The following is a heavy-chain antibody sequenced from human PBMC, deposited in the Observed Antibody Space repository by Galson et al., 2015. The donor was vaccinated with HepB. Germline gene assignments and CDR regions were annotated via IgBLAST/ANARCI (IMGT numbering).Heavy chain of an antibody. CDR1: GYTFTTYG. Sequence: SVKVSCKASGYTFTTYGVSWVRQAPGQGLEWMGRISAYNGNTDYAQKLQGRVTMTTDTSTSTAYMELRGLRSDDTAIYYCARGGVATIGGPTFDYWGQGTLVTVPS. CDR2: ISAYNGNT. D-gene: IGHD5-24*01. CDR3: ARGGVATIGGPTFDY. V-gene: IGHV1-18*01. J-gene: IGHJ4*02.